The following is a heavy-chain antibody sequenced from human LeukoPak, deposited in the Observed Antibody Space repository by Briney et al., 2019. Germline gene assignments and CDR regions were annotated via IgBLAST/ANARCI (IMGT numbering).Heavy chain of an antibody. CDR1: GGSISSGSYY. J-gene: IGHJ4*02. CDR3: ARESPGVTAKNDY. V-gene: IGHV4-61*02. CDR2: IYTSGST. Sequence: PSQTLSLTCTVSGGSISSGSYYWSWIRQPAGKGLEWIGRIYTSGSTNYNPSLKSRVTISVDTSKNQFSLKLSSVTAADTAVYYCARESPGVTAKNDYWGQGTLVTVSS. D-gene: IGHD2-21*02.